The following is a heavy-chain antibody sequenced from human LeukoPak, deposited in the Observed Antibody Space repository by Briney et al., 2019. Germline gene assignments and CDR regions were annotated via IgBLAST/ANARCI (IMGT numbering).Heavy chain of an antibody. Sequence: SVKVSCKASGYTFSSYYMHWVRQAPGQGLEWMGGIIPIFGTANYAQKFQGRVTITTDESTSTAYMELSSLRSEDTAVYYCASTRAAAGKGYFDYWGQGTLVTVSS. J-gene: IGHJ4*02. V-gene: IGHV1-69*05. CDR1: GYTFSSYY. D-gene: IGHD6-13*01. CDR2: IIPIFGTA. CDR3: ASTRAAAGKGYFDY.